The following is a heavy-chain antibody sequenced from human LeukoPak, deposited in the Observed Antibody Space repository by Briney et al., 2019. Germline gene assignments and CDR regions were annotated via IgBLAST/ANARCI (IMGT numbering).Heavy chain of an antibody. CDR1: GFTFSSYW. D-gene: IGHD5-18*01. CDR3: AGINSYGLNWPFDY. Sequence: PGGSLRLSCAASGFTFSSYWMSWVRQAPGKGLEWVANIKQDGSEKYYVDSVKGRFTISRDNAKNSLYLQMNSLRAEDTAVYYCAGINSYGLNWPFDYWGQGTLVTVSS. CDR2: IKQDGSEK. V-gene: IGHV3-7*01. J-gene: IGHJ4*02.